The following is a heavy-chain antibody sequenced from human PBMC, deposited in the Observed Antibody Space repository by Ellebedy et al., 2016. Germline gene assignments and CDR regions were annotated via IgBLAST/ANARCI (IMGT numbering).Heavy chain of an antibody. CDR3: TRGYCTGVTCY. D-gene: IGHD2-8*02. Sequence: GGSLRLSXSGSGFTFAHYAVSWFREAPGKGLEWVGYIRRRDNGGTADYAASVKDRFTISRDDSKSIAYLQMNGLKTEDTGVYYCTRGYCTGVTCYWGQGTLVSVSS. V-gene: IGHV3-49*03. CDR1: GFTFAHYA. CDR2: IRRRDNGGTA. J-gene: IGHJ4*02.